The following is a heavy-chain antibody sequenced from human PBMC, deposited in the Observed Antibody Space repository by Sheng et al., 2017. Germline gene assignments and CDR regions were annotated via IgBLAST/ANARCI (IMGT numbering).Heavy chain of an antibody. D-gene: IGHD3-10*01. Sequence: QVQLVESGGGVVQPGRSLRLSCAASGFTFSSYGMHWVRQAPGKGLEWVAVIWYDGSNKYYADSVKGRFTISRDNSKNTLYLQMNSLRAEDTAVYYCARDYYGSGRREYFDYWGQGTLVTVSS. CDR1: GFTFSSYG. J-gene: IGHJ4*02. CDR3: ARDYYGSGRREYFDY. CDR2: IWYDGSNK. V-gene: IGHV3-33*01.